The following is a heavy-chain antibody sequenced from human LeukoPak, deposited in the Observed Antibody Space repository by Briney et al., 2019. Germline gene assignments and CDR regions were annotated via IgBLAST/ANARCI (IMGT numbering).Heavy chain of an antibody. CDR2: INANSGGT. CDR1: GYTYTGYY. J-gene: IGHJ6*02. D-gene: IGHD3-3*01. Sequence: ASVKVSCKASGYTYTGYYMHWVRQAPGQGLEWMGWINANSGGTNYAQKFQGRVTVTRDTSISTAYMELSRLKSDDTAVYYCARGGQSRFLEWLSFDLDVWGQGTTVTVSS. V-gene: IGHV1-2*02. CDR3: ARGGQSRFLEWLSFDLDV.